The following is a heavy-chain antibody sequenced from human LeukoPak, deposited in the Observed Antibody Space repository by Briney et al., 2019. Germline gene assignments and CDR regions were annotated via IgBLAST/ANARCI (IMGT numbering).Heavy chain of an antibody. V-gene: IGHV3-9*03. Sequence: PGGSLRLPCAASGFTFDDYAMHWVRQAPGKGLEWVSGISWNSGSIGYADSVKGRFTISRDNAKNSLYLQMNSLRAEDMALYYCGKDISPNSYGIDYWGQGTLVTVSS. D-gene: IGHD5-18*01. J-gene: IGHJ4*02. CDR1: GFTFDDYA. CDR2: ISWNSGSI. CDR3: GKDISPNSYGIDY.